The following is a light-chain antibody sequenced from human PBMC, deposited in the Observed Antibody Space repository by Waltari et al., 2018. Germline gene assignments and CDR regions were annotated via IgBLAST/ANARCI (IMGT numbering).Light chain of an antibody. J-gene: IGLJ3*02. Sequence: QSVLTQPPSASGTPGQRVTVSCSGSTSNIGRHSLNWYQQLPGTAPKLLIYNNNERPSGVPDRFSGSKSGTSASLAISGLQSEDEADYYCAAWDDSLNGWVFGGGTKVTVL. CDR1: TSNIGRHS. CDR3: AAWDDSLNGWV. CDR2: NNN. V-gene: IGLV1-44*01.